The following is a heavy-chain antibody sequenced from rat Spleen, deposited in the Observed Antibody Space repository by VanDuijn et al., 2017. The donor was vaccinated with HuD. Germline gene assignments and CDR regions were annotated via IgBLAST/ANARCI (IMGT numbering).Heavy chain of an antibody. V-gene: IGHV5-29*01. Sequence: EVQLVESGGGLVQPGRSLKLSCAASGFTFSNYGMAWVRQAPTKGLEWVATISYDGSSTYYRDSVRGRFTVSRDNAKSTLYLQMDSLSSDDTATYYCARYGSFDNWFAFWGQGTLVTVSS. CDR3: ARYGSFDNWFAF. D-gene: IGHD1-12*02. CDR1: GFTFSNYG. CDR2: ISYDGSST. J-gene: IGHJ3*01.